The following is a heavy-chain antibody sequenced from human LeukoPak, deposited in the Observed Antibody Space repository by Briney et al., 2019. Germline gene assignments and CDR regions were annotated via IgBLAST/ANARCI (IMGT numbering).Heavy chain of an antibody. CDR3: VRDHLFAFDY. V-gene: IGHV3-48*01. Sequence: GGSLRLSCEASGFTFNIFSMNWVRQAPGKGLEWLSYIGGNTGIIWYANSVKGRFTISRDNAKNSLYLQMNSLGVEDTAVYFCVRDHLFAFDYWGRGALITVSS. CDR1: GFTFNIFS. J-gene: IGHJ4*02. CDR2: IGGNTGII.